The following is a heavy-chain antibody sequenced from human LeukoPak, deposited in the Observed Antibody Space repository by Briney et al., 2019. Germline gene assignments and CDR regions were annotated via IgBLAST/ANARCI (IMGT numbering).Heavy chain of an antibody. V-gene: IGHV4-39*01. CDR2: IYYSGST. CDR1: GGSISSSSYY. CDR3: ARRPEYYYGSGSYSEYYFDY. J-gene: IGHJ4*02. Sequence: SETLPLTRTVSGGSISSSSYYWGWIRQPPGKGPEWIGSIYYSGSTYYNPSLKSRVTISVDTSKNQFSLKLSSVTAADTAVYYCARRPEYYYGSGSYSEYYFDYWGQGTLVTVSS. D-gene: IGHD3-10*01.